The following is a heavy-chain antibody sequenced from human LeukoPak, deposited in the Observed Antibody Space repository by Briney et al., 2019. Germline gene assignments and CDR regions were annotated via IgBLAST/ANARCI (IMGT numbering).Heavy chain of an antibody. J-gene: IGHJ4*02. D-gene: IGHD6-19*01. CDR1: GFTFSSYG. CDR2: IRYDGSNK. Sequence: GGSLRLSCAASGFTFSSYGMSWVRQAPGKGLEWVAFIRYDGSNKYYADSVKGRFTISRNNAKNSLYLQMNSLSAEGTAVYYCAREKMGCGWEYFDYWGQGTLVSVSS. V-gene: IGHV3-30*02. CDR3: AREKMGCGWEYFDY.